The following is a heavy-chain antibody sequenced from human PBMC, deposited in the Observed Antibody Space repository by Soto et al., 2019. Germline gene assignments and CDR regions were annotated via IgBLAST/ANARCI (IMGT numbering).Heavy chain of an antibody. CDR2: INHSGST. J-gene: IGHJ6*02. CDR3: ARGGGGITIFGVVIKAPYGMDV. D-gene: IGHD3-3*01. Sequence: SETLSLTCAVYGGSFSCYYWSWICQPPGKGLEWIGEINHSGSTNYNPSLKSRVTISVDTSKNQFSLKLSSVTAADTAVYYCARGGGGITIFGVVIKAPYGMDVWGQGTTVTVSS. CDR1: GGSFSCYY. V-gene: IGHV4-34*01.